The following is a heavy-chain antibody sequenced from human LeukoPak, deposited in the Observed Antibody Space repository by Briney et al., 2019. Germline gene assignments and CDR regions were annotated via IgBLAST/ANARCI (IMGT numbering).Heavy chain of an antibody. CDR1: GFTFSSYA. J-gene: IGHJ4*02. CDR3: AKLDYYATH. V-gene: IGHV3-23*01. CDR2: ITGSSAST. Sequence: GGALRLSCAASGFTFSSYAMSWVREAPGKGLEWVSSITGSSASTYYADSVKGRFTISRDNSKNTLYLKMNSLRAEDTAVYFCAKLDYYATHWGQGTLVNVSS. D-gene: IGHD3-10*01.